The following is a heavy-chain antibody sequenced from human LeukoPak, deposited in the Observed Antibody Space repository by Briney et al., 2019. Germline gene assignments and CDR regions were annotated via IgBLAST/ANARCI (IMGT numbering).Heavy chain of an antibody. CDR1: GFTFSSYG. D-gene: IGHD3-3*01. V-gene: IGHV3-30*02. J-gene: IGHJ5*02. CDR2: IRYDGSNK. Sequence: GGSLRLSCAASGFTFSSYGMHWVRQAPGKGLEWVAFIRYDGSNKYYADSVKGRFTISRDNSKNTLYLQMNSLRAEDTAVYYCAKETVLRFLEWLSEYNWFDPWGQGTLATVSS. CDR3: AKETVLRFLEWLSEYNWFDP.